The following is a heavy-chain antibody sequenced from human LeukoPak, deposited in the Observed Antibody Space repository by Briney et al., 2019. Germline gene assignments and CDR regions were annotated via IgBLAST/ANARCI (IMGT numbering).Heavy chain of an antibody. J-gene: IGHJ4*02. D-gene: IGHD5-18*01. CDR2: ISSSSSYT. Sequence: GGSLRLSCAASGFTFSDYYMSWISQAPGKGLEWVSYISSSSSYTNYADSVKGRFTISRDNAKNSLYLQMNSLRAEDTAVYYCAREPPRGGYSYGYYYWGQGTLFTVSS. CDR1: GFTFSDYY. CDR3: AREPPRGGYSYGYYY. V-gene: IGHV3-11*06.